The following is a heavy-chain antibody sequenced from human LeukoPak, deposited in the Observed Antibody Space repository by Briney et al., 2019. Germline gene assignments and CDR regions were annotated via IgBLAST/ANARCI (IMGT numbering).Heavy chain of an antibody. CDR1: GGSFSGYH. D-gene: IGHD4-23*01. Sequence: SETLSLTCAVYGGSFSGYHWNWIRQTPGRGLEWIGEINHRAHSNYNPSLESRVTISVDTSKNQFSLKLRSVAAADTAGYYCARDPTTVVTLPYYFDFWGQGTQVTVSS. V-gene: IGHV4-34*01. CDR3: ARDPTTVVTLPYYFDF. J-gene: IGHJ4*02. CDR2: INHRAHS.